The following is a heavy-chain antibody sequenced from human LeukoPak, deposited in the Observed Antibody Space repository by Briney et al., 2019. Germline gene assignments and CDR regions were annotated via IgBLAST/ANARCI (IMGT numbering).Heavy chain of an antibody. Sequence: GGSLRLSCVPSEFSFMAFWLPWSAKAPGKGRKWGPNKNQKEGKNHYMDSAKGRFTISRDNAKNSLYLQMNSLRVEDTATYFCASGGGFRSSTFDCSSTSCPLDYWGQGALVTVSS. CDR3: ASGGGFRSSTFDCSSTSCPLDY. J-gene: IGHJ4*02. CDR2: KNQKEGKN. D-gene: IGHD2-2*01. V-gene: IGHV3-7*01. CDR1: EFSFMAFW.